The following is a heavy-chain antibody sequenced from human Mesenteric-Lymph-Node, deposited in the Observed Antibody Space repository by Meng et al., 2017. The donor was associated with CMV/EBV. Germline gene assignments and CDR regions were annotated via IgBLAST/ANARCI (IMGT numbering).Heavy chain of an antibody. CDR2: INHSGST. Sequence: GSLRLSCAVYGGSFSGYYWSWIRQPPGKGLEWIGEINHSGSTNYNPSLKSRVTISVDTSKNQFSLKLSSVTAADTAVYYCARRPPTENAFDIWGQGTMVTVSS. CDR3: ARRPPTENAFDI. D-gene: IGHD4-17*01. V-gene: IGHV4-34*01. CDR1: GGSFSGYY. J-gene: IGHJ3*02.